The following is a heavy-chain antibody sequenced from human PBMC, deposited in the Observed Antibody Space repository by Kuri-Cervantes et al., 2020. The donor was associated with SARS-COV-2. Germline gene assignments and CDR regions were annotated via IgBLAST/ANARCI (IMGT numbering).Heavy chain of an antibody. J-gene: IGHJ4*02. V-gene: IGHV4-39*01. Sequence: SETLSLTCTVSGGPISSSSYYWGWIRQPPGKGLEWIGSIYYSGSTYYNPSLKSRVTISVDTSKNQFSLKLSSVTAADTAVYYCASHSPSYYDFWSGYYDYFDYWGQGTLVTGYS. CDR2: IYYSGST. D-gene: IGHD3-3*01. CDR1: GGPISSSSYY. CDR3: ASHSPSYYDFWSGYYDYFDY.